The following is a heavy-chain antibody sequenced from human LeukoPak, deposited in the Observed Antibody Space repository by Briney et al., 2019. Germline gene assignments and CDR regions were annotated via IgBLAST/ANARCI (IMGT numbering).Heavy chain of an antibody. CDR1: GGTFSSYA. V-gene: IGHV1-69*13. CDR3: ARGANYYDSSGYSDY. J-gene: IGHJ4*02. Sequence: SVKVSCKASGGTFSSYAISWVRQAPGQGLEWMGGIIPIIGTANYAQKFQGRVTITADESTSTAYMELSSLRSEDTAVYYCARGANYYDSSGYSDYWGQGTLVTVSS. D-gene: IGHD3-22*01. CDR2: IIPIIGTA.